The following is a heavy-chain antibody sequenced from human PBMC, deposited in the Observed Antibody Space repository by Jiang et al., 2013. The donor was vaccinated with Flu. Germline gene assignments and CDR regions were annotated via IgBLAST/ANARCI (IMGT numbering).Heavy chain of an antibody. Sequence: QSGAEVKKPGSSVKVSCKASGDTFNNHAISWVRQAPGQGLEWMGGIIPIVGTAKYAQRFQGRLTISAHESTRTADIELSCLTSDDTAVYYCARGSQAADYYYGMDVWGQGDHSHRL. V-gene: IGHV1-69*01. D-gene: IGHD6-13*01. CDR1: GDTFNNHA. J-gene: IGHJ6*02. CDR3: ARGSQAADYYYGMDV. CDR2: IIPIVGTA.